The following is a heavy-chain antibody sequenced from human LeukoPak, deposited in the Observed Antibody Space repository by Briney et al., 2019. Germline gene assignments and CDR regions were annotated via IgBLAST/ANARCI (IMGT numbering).Heavy chain of an antibody. D-gene: IGHD1-1*01. J-gene: IGHJ4*02. V-gene: IGHV4-39*07. CDR1: GGSIGKTSYY. Sequence: SETLSLTCTVSGGSIGKTSYYWGWIRQPPGKGLEWSGNICYSGTTYYNPSLKSRVTISVDTSKNQFSLTLNSVTAADTAVYFCARFKQLGRSFDSWGLGSLVTISS. CDR2: ICYSGTT. CDR3: ARFKQLGRSFDS.